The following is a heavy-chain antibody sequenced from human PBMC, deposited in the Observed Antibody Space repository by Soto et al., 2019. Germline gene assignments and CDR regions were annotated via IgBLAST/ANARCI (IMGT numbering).Heavy chain of an antibody. V-gene: IGHV3-33*01. CDR1: GFTFSSYG. CDR2: IWYDGSNK. D-gene: IGHD6-19*01. CDR3: ARGGPREWQWLVYFDY. Sequence: GGSLRLSCAASGFTFSSYGMHWVRQAPGKGLEWVAVIWYDGSNKYYADSVKGRFTISRDNSKNTLYLQMNSLRAEDTAVYYCARGGPREWQWLVYFDYWGQGTLVTVSS. J-gene: IGHJ4*02.